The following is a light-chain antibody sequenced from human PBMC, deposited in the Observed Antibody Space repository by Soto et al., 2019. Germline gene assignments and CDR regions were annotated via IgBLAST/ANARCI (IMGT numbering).Light chain of an antibody. CDR3: QSWGSGIRV. J-gene: IGLJ3*02. Sequence: QPVLTPSPYASASLGASVKLTCTLSSGHSSYAIAWHQQQPEKGPRYLMKLNSDGSHSKGGGIPERFSGSSSGAERYLTISGLQAEDEADYYCQSWGSGIRVFGGGTKLTVL. CDR2: LNSDGSH. V-gene: IGLV4-69*01. CDR1: SGHSSYA.